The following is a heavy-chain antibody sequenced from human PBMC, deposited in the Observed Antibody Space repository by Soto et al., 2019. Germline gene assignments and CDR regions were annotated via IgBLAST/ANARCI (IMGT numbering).Heavy chain of an antibody. D-gene: IGHD6-6*01. CDR1: GGSISSGGYY. Sequence: QVQLQESGPGLVKPSQTLSLTCTVSGGSISSGGYYWSWIRQHPGKGLEWIGYIYYSGSTYYNPSLKSRVTISVDTSKNQFSLKLSSVTAADTAVYYCAGCIAARPVNWFDPWGQGTLVTVSS. V-gene: IGHV4-31*03. CDR2: IYYSGST. CDR3: AGCIAARPVNWFDP. J-gene: IGHJ5*02.